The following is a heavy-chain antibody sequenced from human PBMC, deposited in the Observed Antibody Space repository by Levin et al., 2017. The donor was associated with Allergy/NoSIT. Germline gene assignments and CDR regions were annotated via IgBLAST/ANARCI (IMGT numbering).Heavy chain of an antibody. CDR3: AKTRSIYGDYGSIDY. CDR2: ISNDGSSE. CDR1: EFTFRYFT. Sequence: LSLTCAASEFTFRYFTMHWVRQAPGKGLEWVAVISNDGSSESYADSVKGRFTISRDNSKNTLYLQMSSLKTDDTAVYYCAKTRSIYGDYGSIDYWGQGTLVTVSS. D-gene: IGHD4-17*01. V-gene: IGHV3-30*15. J-gene: IGHJ4*02.